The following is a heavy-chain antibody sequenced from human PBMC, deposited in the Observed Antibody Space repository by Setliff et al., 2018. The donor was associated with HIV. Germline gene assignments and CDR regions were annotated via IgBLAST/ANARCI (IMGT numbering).Heavy chain of an antibody. V-gene: IGHV1-69*10. Sequence: SVKVSCKASGGTFSSYAISWVRQAPGQGLEWMGGTIPILGIANYAQKFQGRVTITADKSTSTAYMELSSLSSEDTAVYYCARAVSGWYARKPSFDYWGQGTLVTVSS. D-gene: IGHD6-19*01. CDR1: GGTFSSYA. CDR2: TIPILGIA. CDR3: ARAVSGWYARKPSFDY. J-gene: IGHJ4*02.